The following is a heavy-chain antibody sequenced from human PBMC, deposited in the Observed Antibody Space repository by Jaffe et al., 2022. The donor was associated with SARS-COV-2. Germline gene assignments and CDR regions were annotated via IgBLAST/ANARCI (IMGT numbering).Heavy chain of an antibody. CDR3: ARAAEGYRDFYFDH. Sequence: EVQLVESGGGLVKPGGSLRISCSVSGFPFRSYSMNWVRQAPGKGLEWVSSISTTSIYIYYADSVQGRFTISRDNAKNSMYLQMNSLRAEDTAVYYCARAAEGYRDFYFDHWGQGTLVTVSS. CDR1: GFPFRSYS. J-gene: IGHJ4*02. D-gene: IGHD3-16*02. V-gene: IGHV3-21*01. CDR2: ISTTSIYI.